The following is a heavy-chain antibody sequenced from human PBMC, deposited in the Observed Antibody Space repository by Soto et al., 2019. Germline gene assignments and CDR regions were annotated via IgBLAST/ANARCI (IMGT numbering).Heavy chain of an antibody. J-gene: IGHJ6*03. CDR2: MNPNSGNT. V-gene: IGHV1-8*01. CDR1: GYTFTSYD. Sequence: ASVKVSCKASGYTFTSYDINWVRQATGQGLEWMGWMNPNSGNTGYAQKFQGRVTMTRNTSISTAYMELSSLRSEDTAVYYCARKWVTRVRGPHYYYYYLDVWGKGTTVTVSS. CDR3: ARKWVTRVRGPHYYYYYLDV. D-gene: IGHD3-10*01.